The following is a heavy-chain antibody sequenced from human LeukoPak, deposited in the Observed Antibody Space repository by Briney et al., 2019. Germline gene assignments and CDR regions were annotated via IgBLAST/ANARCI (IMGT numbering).Heavy chain of an antibody. J-gene: IGHJ1*01. CDR3: ARGYCSSTICFQYFHH. D-gene: IGHD2-2*01. V-gene: IGHV4-59*01. CDR2: IYYSGST. Sequence: SETLSFTCAVYGGSFSAYSWTWIRQPPGKGLEWIGYIYYSGSTNYNPSLKSRVAISVDTSKNQFSLKLNSVTAADTAVYYCARGYCSSTICFQYFHHWGQGTLVTVSS. CDR1: GGSFSAYS.